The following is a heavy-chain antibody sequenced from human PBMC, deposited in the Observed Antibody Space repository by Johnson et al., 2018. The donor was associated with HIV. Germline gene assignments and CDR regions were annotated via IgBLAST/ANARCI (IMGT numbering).Heavy chain of an antibody. CDR2: IYSGGST. CDR1: GFTVTSTY. J-gene: IGHJ3*02. V-gene: IGHV3-66*03. D-gene: IGHD1-7*01. Sequence: VQLVESGGGLIQPGGSLRLSCAASGFTVTSTYMSWVRQAPGKGLEWVSVIYSGGSTYYADSVKGRFTISRDNSKNTLYLQMNSLRTEDAALYYCAKLIVNWNYDEEASRDFDIWGQGTMVTVSS. CDR3: AKLIVNWNYDEEASRDFDI.